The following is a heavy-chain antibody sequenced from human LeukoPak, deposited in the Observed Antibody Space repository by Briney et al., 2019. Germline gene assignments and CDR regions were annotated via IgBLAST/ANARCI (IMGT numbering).Heavy chain of an antibody. Sequence: SVKVSCKASGGTFSSYAISWVRQAPGQGLEWMGGIIPIFGTANYAQKFQGSVTITADESTSTGYMELSSLRSEDTAVYYCARRLYDILTGYPYYFDYWGQGTLVTVSS. CDR2: IIPIFGTA. J-gene: IGHJ4*02. V-gene: IGHV1-69*13. D-gene: IGHD3-9*01. CDR1: GGTFSSYA. CDR3: ARRLYDILTGYPYYFDY.